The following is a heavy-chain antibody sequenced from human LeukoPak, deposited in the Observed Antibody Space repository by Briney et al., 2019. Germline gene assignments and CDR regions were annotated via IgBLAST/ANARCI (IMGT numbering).Heavy chain of an antibody. CDR1: GFTFSSYG. CDR2: IRYDGSHK. D-gene: IGHD3-10*01. V-gene: IGHV3-30*02. Sequence: GGTLRLSCAASGFTFSSYGMHWVRQAPGKGLEWVAFIRYDGSHKYYADSVKGRFTISRDNSKNTLYLQMNSLRAEDTAVYYCAKDRRPNNYHASGTHYWGQGTLVTVSS. CDR3: AKDRRPNNYHASGTHY. J-gene: IGHJ4*02.